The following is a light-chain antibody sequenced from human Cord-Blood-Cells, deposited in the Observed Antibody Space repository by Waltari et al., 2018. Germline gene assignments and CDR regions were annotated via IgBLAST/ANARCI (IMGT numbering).Light chain of an antibody. J-gene: IGLJ2*01. CDR2: EVS. CDR1: SSDVGGYNY. V-gene: IGLV2-8*01. CDR3: SSYAGSNVV. Sequence: QSALTQPPSASGSPGQSVTISCTGTSSDVGGYNYVSWYQQHPGKAPKLMIYEVSKRPSGVPDRFSCSKSGNTASLTFSGLQAEDEADYYCSSYAGSNVVFGGGTKLTVL.